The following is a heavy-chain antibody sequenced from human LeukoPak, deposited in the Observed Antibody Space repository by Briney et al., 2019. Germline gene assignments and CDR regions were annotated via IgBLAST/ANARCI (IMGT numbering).Heavy chain of an antibody. CDR1: GFTFSNAW. CDR3: TTDDIDYYGSGSYQKWPY. J-gene: IGHJ4*02. CDR2: IKSKTDGGTT. Sequence: GGSLRLSCAASGFTFSNAWMSWVRQAPGKGLEWVGRIKSKTDGGTTDYAAPVKGRFTISRDDSKNTLYLQMNSLKTEDTAVYYCTTDDIDYYGSGSYQKWPYWGQGTLVTVSS. D-gene: IGHD3-10*01. V-gene: IGHV3-15*01.